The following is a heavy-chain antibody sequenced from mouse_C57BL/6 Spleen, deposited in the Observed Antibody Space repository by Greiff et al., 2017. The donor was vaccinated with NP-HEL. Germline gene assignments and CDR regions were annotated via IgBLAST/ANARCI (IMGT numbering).Heavy chain of an antibody. D-gene: IGHD1-1*01. V-gene: IGHV1-81*01. CDR2: IYPRSGNT. CDR1: GYTFTSYG. CDR3: ARPVVAGDYYAMDY. Sequence: QVHVKQSGAELARPGASVKLSCKASGYTFTSYGISWVKQRTGQGLEWIGEIYPRSGNTYYNEKFKGKATLTADKSSSTAYMELRSLTSEDSAVYFCARPVVAGDYYAMDYWGQGTSVTVSS. J-gene: IGHJ4*01.